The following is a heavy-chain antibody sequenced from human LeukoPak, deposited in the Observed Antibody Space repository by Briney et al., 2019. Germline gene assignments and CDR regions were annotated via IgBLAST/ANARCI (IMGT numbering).Heavy chain of an antibody. D-gene: IGHD6-13*01. CDR1: GFTFSSYG. CDR2: IWYDGSNK. J-gene: IGHJ4*02. V-gene: IGHV3-33*01. Sequence: GRSLRLSCAASGFTFSSYGMHWVRQAPGKGLEWVAVIWYDGSNKYYADSVKGRFTISRDNSKNTLYLQMNSLRAEDTAVYYCARVYSNNIRGVFDYWGQGTLVTVSS. CDR3: ARVYSNNIRGVFDY.